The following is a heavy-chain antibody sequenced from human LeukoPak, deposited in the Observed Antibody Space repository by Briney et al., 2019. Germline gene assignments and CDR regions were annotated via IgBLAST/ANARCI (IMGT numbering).Heavy chain of an antibody. V-gene: IGHV1-46*01. Sequence: ASVKVSCKASGYTFTSYYMHWVRQAPGQGLEWMGIINPSGGSTSYAQKFQGRVTMTTDTSTSTGYMELRSLRSDDTALYYCARSPIARVAATTPYYIDVWGKGTTITISS. D-gene: IGHD6-19*01. CDR3: ARSPIARVAATTPYYIDV. CDR1: GYTFTSYY. CDR2: INPSGGST. J-gene: IGHJ6*03.